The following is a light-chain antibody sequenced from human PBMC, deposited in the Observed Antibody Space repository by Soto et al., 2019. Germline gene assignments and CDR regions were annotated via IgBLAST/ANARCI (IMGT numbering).Light chain of an antibody. V-gene: IGKV1-5*03. CDR3: QHSTFQPRP. CDR1: QTISSW. CDR2: KAS. Sequence: TLSVYVGDRVTITCRASQTISSWLAWYQQKPGKAPKLLIYKASTLKSGVPSRFSGSRSGADFTLTISSLQPDDFTSYCCQHSTFQPRPFGEGAK. J-gene: IGKJ1*01.